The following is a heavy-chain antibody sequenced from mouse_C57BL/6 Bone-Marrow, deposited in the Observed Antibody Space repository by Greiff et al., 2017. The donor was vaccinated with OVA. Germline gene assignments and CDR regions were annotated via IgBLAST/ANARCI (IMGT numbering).Heavy chain of an antibody. CDR2: ISSGGSYT. CDR1: GFTFSSYG. J-gene: IGHJ3*01. D-gene: IGHD1-1*02. CDR3: ARRGFFAY. Sequence: EVHLVESGGDLVKPGGSLKLSCAASGFTFSSYGMSWVRQTPDKRLEWVATISSGGSYTYYPDSVKGLFTISRDDAKNTLYLQMSSLKSEDTAMYDCARRGFFAYWGQGTLVTVSA. V-gene: IGHV5-6*01.